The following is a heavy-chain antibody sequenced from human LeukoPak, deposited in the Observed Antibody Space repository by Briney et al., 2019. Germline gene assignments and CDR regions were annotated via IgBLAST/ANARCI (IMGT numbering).Heavy chain of an antibody. V-gene: IGHV1-18*01. Sequence: ASVKVSCKASGYTFTSYGISWVRQAPGQGLEWMGWISAYNGNTNYAQKLQGRVTMTTDTSTSTAYMELRSLRSDDTAVYCCARYEEGLWFGELIYYYGMDVWGQGTTVTVSS. D-gene: IGHD3-10*01. CDR3: ARYEEGLWFGELIYYYGMDV. CDR1: GYTFTSYG. CDR2: ISAYNGNT. J-gene: IGHJ6*02.